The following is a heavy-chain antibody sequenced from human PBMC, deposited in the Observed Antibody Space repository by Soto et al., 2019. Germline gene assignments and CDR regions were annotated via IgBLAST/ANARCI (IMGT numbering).Heavy chain of an antibody. CDR1: GFTFSDYY. Sequence: QVQLVESGGGLVKPGGSLRLSCAASGFTFSDYYMSWIRQAPGKGLEWVSYISSSGSTIYYADSVKGRFTISRDNAKNSPYLQMNSLRAEDTAVYYCARYRQIDVLRFLECFSNFDNWGQGTLVTVSS. CDR3: ARYRQIDVLRFLECFSNFDN. D-gene: IGHD3-3*01. J-gene: IGHJ4*02. V-gene: IGHV3-11*01. CDR2: ISSSGSTI.